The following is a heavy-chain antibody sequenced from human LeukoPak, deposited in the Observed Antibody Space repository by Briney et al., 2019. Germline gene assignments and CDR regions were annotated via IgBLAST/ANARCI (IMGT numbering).Heavy chain of an antibody. CDR1: GGSIGSSSYY. J-gene: IGHJ5*02. CDR3: ARHEGYCSGGSCYSRWFDP. V-gene: IGHV4-39*01. CDR2: IYYSGST. D-gene: IGHD2-15*01. Sequence: SETLSLTCTVSGGSIGSSSYYWGWIRQPPGKGLEWLGSIYYSGSTYYNPSLKSRVTISVDTSKNQFSLKLSSVTAADTAVYYCARHEGYCSGGSCYSRWFDPWGQGTLVTVSS.